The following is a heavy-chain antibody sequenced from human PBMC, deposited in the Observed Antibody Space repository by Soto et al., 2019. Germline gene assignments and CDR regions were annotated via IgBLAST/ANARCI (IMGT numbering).Heavy chain of an antibody. CDR1: GYPFSDNQ. Sequence: ASVKVSCKASGYPFSDNQIHWLRRAPGQGLEWMGRINPKSDDTNYAQKFQGRVTMTRDTSIDTAYLELTGLTSDDTATYYCARKHSLDYVRWGLDPWGQGTLVTVSS. J-gene: IGHJ5*02. V-gene: IGHV1-2*02. CDR3: ARKHSLDYVRWGLDP. CDR2: INPKSDDT. D-gene: IGHD4-17*01.